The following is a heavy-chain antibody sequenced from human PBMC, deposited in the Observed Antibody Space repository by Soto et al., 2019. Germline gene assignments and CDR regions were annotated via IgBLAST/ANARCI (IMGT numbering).Heavy chain of an antibody. J-gene: IGHJ4*02. CDR2: ISFDGTNT. V-gene: IGHV3-30-3*01. Sequence: QVQLVESGGGVVQPGRSLRLSCAASGFTFSSFAMHWVRQAPDKGLEWVALISFDGTNTYYADSVKGRFTISRDNSKNTLYLHMNSLRAEDTAVYYCARTPPYYERYFDFWGQGTLVIVSS. D-gene: IGHD3-22*01. CDR1: GFTFSSFA. CDR3: ARTPPYYERYFDF.